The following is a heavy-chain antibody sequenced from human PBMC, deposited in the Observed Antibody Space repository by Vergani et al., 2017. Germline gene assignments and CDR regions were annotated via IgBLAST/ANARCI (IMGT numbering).Heavy chain of an antibody. V-gene: IGHV4-31*11. CDR2: TFYSGTT. CDR3: ARVDTQVPATSHFYYMDV. D-gene: IGHD6-25*01. CDR1: GGSISSGDHC. J-gene: IGHJ6*03. Sequence: QVQLQESGPGVVKPSQTLSLTCAGSGGSISSGDHCWTWIRQRPGKGLEWIWYTFYSGTTYDDTSLRSRLAISVDTSQNQFSLKLRAVTAEDTALYYCARVDTQVPATSHFYYMDVCGKGATVVVSS.